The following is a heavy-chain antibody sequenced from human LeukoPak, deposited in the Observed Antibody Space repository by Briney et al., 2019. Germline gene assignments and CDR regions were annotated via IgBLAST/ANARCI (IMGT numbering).Heavy chain of an antibody. CDR3: AKDQWASGRHFDY. V-gene: IGHV3-23*01. J-gene: IGHJ4*02. Sequence: GGSLRLSCAASGFTFSSSAMSWVRQAPGKGLEWVSTISGSGGSTYYADSVKGRFTTSRDNSKNTLYLQMNSLKAEDTAVYYCAKDQWASGRHFDYWGQGTLVTVSS. CDR1: GFTFSSSA. CDR2: ISGSGGST. D-gene: IGHD5-12*01.